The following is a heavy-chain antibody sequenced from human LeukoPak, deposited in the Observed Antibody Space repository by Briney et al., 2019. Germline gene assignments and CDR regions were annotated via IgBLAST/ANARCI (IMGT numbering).Heavy chain of an antibody. J-gene: IGHJ6*02. CDR3: ARDHAPEGGDLYYYYGMDV. D-gene: IGHD1-14*01. Sequence: PGGSLRLSCAASGFTFSSYGMHWVRQAPGKGLEWVAVIWYDGSSKYYADSVKGRFTISRDNSKNTLYLQMNSLRAEDTAVYYCARDHAPEGGDLYYYYGMDVWGQGTTVTVSS. CDR1: GFTFSSYG. V-gene: IGHV3-33*01. CDR2: IWYDGSSK.